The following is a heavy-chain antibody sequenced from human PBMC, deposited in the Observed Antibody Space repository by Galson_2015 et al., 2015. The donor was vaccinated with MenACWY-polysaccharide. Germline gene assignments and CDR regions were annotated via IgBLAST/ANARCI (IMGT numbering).Heavy chain of an antibody. J-gene: IGHJ4*02. CDR2: INPTADTI. D-gene: IGHD2-2*01. Sequence: SVKVSCKASGYTFTNYAINWVRQAPGQGLEWMGRINPTADTIHYAQKFQGRVTTTRDTSTTTVYMELISLRSEDTAVYYCAREPPSKCYFDYWGQATPVTVSS. CDR1: GYTFTNYA. CDR3: AREPPSKCYFDY. V-gene: IGHV1-46*01.